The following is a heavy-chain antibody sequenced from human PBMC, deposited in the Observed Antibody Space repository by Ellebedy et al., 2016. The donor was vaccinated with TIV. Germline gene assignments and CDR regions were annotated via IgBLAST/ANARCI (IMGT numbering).Heavy chain of an antibody. V-gene: IGHV1-2*02. J-gene: IGHJ4*02. CDR2: INPNSGGT. CDR3: ARDRIRDILPGYYPNFDY. D-gene: IGHD3-9*01. CDR1: GYTFTGYY. Sequence: AASVKVSCKASGYTFTGYYMHWVRQAPGQGLEWMGWINPNSGGTNYAQKFQGRVTMTRDTSISTAYMELSRLRSDDTAVYYCARDRIRDILPGYYPNFDYWGQGTLVTVSS.